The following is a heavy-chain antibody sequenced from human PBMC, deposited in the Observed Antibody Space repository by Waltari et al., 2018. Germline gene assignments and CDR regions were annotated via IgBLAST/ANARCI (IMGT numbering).Heavy chain of an antibody. CDR2: VDPEDGET. CDR1: GYTFTDYY. V-gene: IGHV1-69-2*01. CDR3: ATSQLRFLEWVNWFDP. D-gene: IGHD3-3*01. Sequence: EVQLVQSGAEVKKPGATVKISCKASGYTFTDYYMHWVQQAPGKGLEWMGRVDPEDGETIYAEKFQGRVTITADTSTDTAYMELTSLRSEDTAVYYCATSQLRFLEWVNWFDPWGQGTLVTVSS. J-gene: IGHJ5*02.